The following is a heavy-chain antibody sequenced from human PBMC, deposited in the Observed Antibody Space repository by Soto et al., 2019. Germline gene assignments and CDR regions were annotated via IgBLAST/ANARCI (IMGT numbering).Heavy chain of an antibody. CDR3: ARFGSGGADY. CDR2: TNPGDSET. CDR1: RYSFTSYW. J-gene: IGHJ4*02. V-gene: IGHV5-51*07. D-gene: IGHD3-10*01. Sequence: GDRLKCSCNVSRYSFTSYWIGWVEQMPGKGLEWIRSTNPGDSETSYSACFHGQDTISADKSISTAYLQWSSLKASDTAMYYCARFGSGGADYWGQGTPVTVSS.